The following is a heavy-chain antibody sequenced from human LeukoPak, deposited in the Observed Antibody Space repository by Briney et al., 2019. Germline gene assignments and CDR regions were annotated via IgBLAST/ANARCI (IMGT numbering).Heavy chain of an antibody. CDR3: AACPHGPDYSHQ. CDR1: RLTVSSNY. Sequence: GGSLRLSCAASRLTVSSNYMSWVRQAPGKGLEWVSVMYPGGSTYYADSVKGRFTISRDNSKNTVFLRMSSLRAEDTAIFFCAACPHGPDYSHQWGQGTPVTISS. J-gene: IGHJ4*02. CDR2: MYPGGST. V-gene: IGHV3-53*01.